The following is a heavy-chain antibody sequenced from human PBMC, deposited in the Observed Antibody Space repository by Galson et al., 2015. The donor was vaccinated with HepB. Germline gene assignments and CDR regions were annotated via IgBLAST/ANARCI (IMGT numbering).Heavy chain of an antibody. V-gene: IGHV5-51*01. D-gene: IGHD3-3*01. CDR3: ARRIPRGYDFWSGYGDYWYYYYGMDV. CDR2: IYPGDSDT. Sequence: QSGAEVKKPGESLKISCKGSGYSFTSYWIGWVRQMPGKGLEWMGIIYPGDSDTRYSLSFQGQVTISADKSISTAYLQWSSLKASDTAMYYCARRIPRGYDFWSGYGDYWYYYYGMDVWGQGTTVTVSS. J-gene: IGHJ6*02. CDR1: GYSFTSYW.